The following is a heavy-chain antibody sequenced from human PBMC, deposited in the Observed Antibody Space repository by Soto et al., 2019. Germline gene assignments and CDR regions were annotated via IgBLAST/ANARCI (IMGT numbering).Heavy chain of an antibody. Sequence: GESLKISCKGSGYSFTSYWISWVRQMPGKGLEWMGRIDPSDSYTNYSPSFQGHVTISADKSISTAYLQWSSLKASDTAMYYCARSGYSYGPSNYYYYGMDVWGQGTTVTVSS. D-gene: IGHD5-18*01. CDR1: GYSFTSYW. V-gene: IGHV5-10-1*01. CDR2: IDPSDSYT. J-gene: IGHJ6*02. CDR3: ARSGYSYGPSNYYYYGMDV.